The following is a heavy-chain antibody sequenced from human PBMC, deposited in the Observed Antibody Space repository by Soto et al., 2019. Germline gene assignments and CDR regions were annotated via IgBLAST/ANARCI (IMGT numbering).Heavy chain of an antibody. CDR2: ISGSGGST. D-gene: IGHD4-17*01. CDR1: GFTFSNYV. V-gene: IGHV3-23*01. J-gene: IGHJ4*02. Sequence: GGSLRLSCAASGFTFSNYVMSWVRQAPGKGLEWVSAISGSGGSTYYADSVKGRFTISRDNSKNTLYLQMNSLRAEDTAVYYCAKVGDYGDVFDYWGQGTLVTVSS. CDR3: AKVGDYGDVFDY.